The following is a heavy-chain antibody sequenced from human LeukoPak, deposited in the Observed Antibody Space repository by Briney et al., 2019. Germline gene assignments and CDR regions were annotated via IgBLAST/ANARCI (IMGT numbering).Heavy chain of an antibody. CDR3: ARDRGRVFDY. CDR2: ISYDGSDK. V-gene: IGHV3-30*03. D-gene: IGHD3-16*01. Sequence: QPGRSLRLSCAASGFTFSIYGMHWVRQAPGKGLEWVAVISYDGSDKYYADSVKGRFTISRDNSKNTLYLQMNSLRAEDTAVYYCARDRGRVFDYWGQGTLVTVSS. J-gene: IGHJ4*02. CDR1: GFTFSIYG.